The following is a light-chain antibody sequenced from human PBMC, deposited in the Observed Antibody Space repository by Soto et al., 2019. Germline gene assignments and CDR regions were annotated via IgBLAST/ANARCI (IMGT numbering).Light chain of an antibody. CDR3: CSYATNNTWV. CDR2: EVS. V-gene: IGLV2-14*01. Sequence: QSALTQPASVSGSPGQSITISCTGTNSDVGAYNYVSWYQEHPGKAPKLIIYEVSDRPSGVSTRFSASKSGNTASLTISGLQPDDEADYYCCSYATNNTWVFGGGTQLTVL. CDR1: NSDVGAYNY. J-gene: IGLJ3*02.